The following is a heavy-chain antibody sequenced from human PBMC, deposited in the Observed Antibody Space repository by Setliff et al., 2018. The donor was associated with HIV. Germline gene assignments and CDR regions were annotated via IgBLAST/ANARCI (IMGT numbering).Heavy chain of an antibody. Sequence: SVKVSCKASGGTFSSGTFSSYAIGWVRQAPGQGLEWMGGIIPIFGTANYAQKFQDRVQITADESTSTAYMELSSLRYEDTAFYFCARGRAALNAFDVWGQGTMVTVSS. CDR2: IIPIFGTA. V-gene: IGHV1-69*13. CDR3: ARGRAALNAFDV. J-gene: IGHJ3*01. D-gene: IGHD6-13*01. CDR1: GGTFSSGTFSSYA.